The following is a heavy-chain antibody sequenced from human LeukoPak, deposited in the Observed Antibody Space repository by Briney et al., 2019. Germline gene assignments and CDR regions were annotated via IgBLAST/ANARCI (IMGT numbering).Heavy chain of an antibody. Sequence: SVKVSCKASGGTFSSYAISWVPQAPGQGLEWMGGIIPIFGTANYAQKLQGRVTITADESTSTAYMELSSLRSEDTAVYYCARDSEVVVAATPGDYYYYGMDVWGQGTTVTVSS. CDR3: ARDSEVVVAATPGDYYYYGMDV. CDR1: GGTFSSYA. V-gene: IGHV1-69*13. CDR2: IIPIFGTA. D-gene: IGHD2-15*01. J-gene: IGHJ6*02.